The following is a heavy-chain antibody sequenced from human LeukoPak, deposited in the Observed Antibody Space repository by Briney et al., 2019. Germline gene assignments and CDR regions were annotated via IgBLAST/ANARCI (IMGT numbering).Heavy chain of an antibody. J-gene: IGHJ6*03. V-gene: IGHV1-69*01. CDR2: IIPIFGTA. CDR1: GGTFISYA. CDR3: ATHEANYYYYYYMDV. Sequence: SXKVSCKASGGTFISYAISWVRQAPGQGLEWMGGIIPIFGTANYAQKFQGRVTITADESTSTAYMELSSLRSEDTAVYYCATHEANYYYYYYMDVWGKGTTVTVSS.